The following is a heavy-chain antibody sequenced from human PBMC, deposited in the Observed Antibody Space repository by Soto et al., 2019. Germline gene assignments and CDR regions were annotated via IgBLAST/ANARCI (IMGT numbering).Heavy chain of an antibody. CDR3: ARDYNGHSDADGY. CDR2: TNQDGSAR. V-gene: IGHV3-7*03. J-gene: IGHJ4*02. D-gene: IGHD1-1*01. CDR1: GFTFSSFW. Sequence: EVQLVESGGGLVQPGGSLRLSCAASGFTFSSFWFSSVRQAPGKGPEWVANTNQDGSARYYRDSVRGRFTIYRDNAENSLHLQMNSLSVEDTAGSYCARDYNGHSDADGYWGRGTLGTVAS.